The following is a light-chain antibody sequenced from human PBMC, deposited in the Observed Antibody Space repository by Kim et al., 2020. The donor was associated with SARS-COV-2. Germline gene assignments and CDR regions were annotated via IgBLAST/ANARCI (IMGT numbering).Light chain of an antibody. Sequence: SVTPKEKVTITCRASQTIGSSLHWYQQKPGQSPKLLIKYVSQSFSGVPPRFSGSGSRTDFTLTINSLEAEDVATYYCHQTNTLPWTFGQGTKLEIK. J-gene: IGKJ1*01. CDR2: YVS. CDR3: HQTNTLPWT. V-gene: IGKV6-21*01. CDR1: QTIGSS.